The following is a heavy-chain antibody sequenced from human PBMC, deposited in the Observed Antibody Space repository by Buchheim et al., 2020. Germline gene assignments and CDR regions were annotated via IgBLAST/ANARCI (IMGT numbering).Heavy chain of an antibody. D-gene: IGHD6-19*01. CDR1: GFTFSHYG. Sequence: QVQLVESGGGVVQPGRSLRLSCAASGFTFSHYGMHWVRQAPGKGLEWVAVIWYDGSNKYYADSVEGRFTISRDNPKNTLYLQINSLSVEDTAVYYCAGDALERSSGWYNYDYMDVWGKGTT. V-gene: IGHV3-33*01. J-gene: IGHJ6*03. CDR2: IWYDGSNK. CDR3: AGDALERSSGWYNYDYMDV.